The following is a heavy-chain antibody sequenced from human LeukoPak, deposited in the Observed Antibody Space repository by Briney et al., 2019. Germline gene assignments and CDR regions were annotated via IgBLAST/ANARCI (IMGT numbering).Heavy chain of an antibody. CDR2: IYPGDPQT. CDR1: GYSFSNNW. CDR3: ARLSAGSHFHLDS. D-gene: IGHD1-26*01. V-gene: IGHV5-51*01. Sequence: GESLKISCKGSGYSFSNNWIGWVRQMPGKGLEWMGIIYPGDPQTRYSPSFQGQVTISADKSISTAYLQWSSLKASDIAMYYCARLSAGSHFHLDSWGQGTLVTVSS. J-gene: IGHJ4*02.